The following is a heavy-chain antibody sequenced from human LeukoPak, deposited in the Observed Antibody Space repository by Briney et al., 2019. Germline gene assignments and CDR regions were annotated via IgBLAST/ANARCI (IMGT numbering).Heavy chain of an antibody. CDR1: GFTFSSYW. CDR2: IKQDGSEK. Sequence: GGSLRLSCAASGFTFSSYWMSWVRQAPGKGLEWVANIKQDGSEKYYVDSVKGRFTISRDNAKNSLHLQMNSPRAEDTAVYYCARDYYDSSGYYLDYWGQGTLVTVSS. J-gene: IGHJ4*02. V-gene: IGHV3-7*01. CDR3: ARDYYDSSGYYLDY. D-gene: IGHD3-22*01.